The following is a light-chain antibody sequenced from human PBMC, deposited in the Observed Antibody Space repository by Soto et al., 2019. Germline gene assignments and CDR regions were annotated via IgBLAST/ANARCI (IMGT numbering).Light chain of an antibody. CDR3: QHYSNWPPT. J-gene: IGKJ3*01. Sequence: EMVMTQSPATLSVSPGERVTLSCRASESVHRNLAWYQQKPGQGPSLLIYYASTRATGVPDRLTGSGSGTEFTVTISSLQSEDFGVDHCQHYSNWPPTFGPGTKVEIE. CDR1: ESVHRN. CDR2: YAS. V-gene: IGKV3-15*01.